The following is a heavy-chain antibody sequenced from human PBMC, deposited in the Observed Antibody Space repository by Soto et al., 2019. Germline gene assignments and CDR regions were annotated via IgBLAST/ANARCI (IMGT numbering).Heavy chain of an antibody. V-gene: IGHV4-59*01. D-gene: IGHD3-3*01. Sequence: SETLSLTCSVSGGSITDNYWTWIRQSPGKGLEWVGYIYYTGITNYNPSLKRRVTISLDRSKNQFSLKLDSVTAADTAVYYCARALDYDFWGGRNWFDPWGQGTLVTFSS. CDR1: GGSITDNY. J-gene: IGHJ5*02. CDR3: ARALDYDFWGGRNWFDP. CDR2: IYYTGIT.